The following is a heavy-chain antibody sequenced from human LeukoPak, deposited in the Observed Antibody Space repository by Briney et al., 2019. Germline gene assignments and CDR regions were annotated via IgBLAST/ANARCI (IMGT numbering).Heavy chain of an antibody. Sequence: SETLSLTCAVYGVSFSGYYWSWIRQPPGKGLEWIGEINHSGSTNYNPSLKSRVTISVDTSKNQFSLKLSSVTAADTAVYYCARDQGPVDTAIHHSDTDTAMAIDYWGQGTLVTVSS. CDR2: INHSGST. J-gene: IGHJ4*02. CDR3: ARDQGPVDTAIHHSDTDTAMAIDY. D-gene: IGHD5-18*01. CDR1: GVSFSGYY. V-gene: IGHV4-34*01.